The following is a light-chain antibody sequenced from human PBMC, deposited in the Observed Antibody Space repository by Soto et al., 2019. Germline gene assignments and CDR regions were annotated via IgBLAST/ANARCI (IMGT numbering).Light chain of an antibody. Sequence: EIVLTQSPGTLSLSPGDGATLSCRPSQSVSSSYLAWYQQKPGQAPRLLIYESSNRATGIAARFSGSGSGTDFTLTISSLEPEDFAVYYCQQRSNWPLTFGQGTRLEIK. CDR2: ESS. CDR1: QSVSSSY. CDR3: QQRSNWPLT. J-gene: IGKJ5*01. V-gene: IGKV3-11*01.